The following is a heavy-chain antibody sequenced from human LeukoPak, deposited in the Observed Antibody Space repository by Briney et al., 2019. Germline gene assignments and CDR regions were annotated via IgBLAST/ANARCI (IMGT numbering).Heavy chain of an antibody. CDR1: GYTFTGYY. J-gene: IGHJ5*02. Sequence: GASVKVSCKASGYTFTGYYMHWVRQAPGQRLEWMGWINPNSGDTDYAQRFRGRVTMTRDTSISTAFMELRRLMSDDTAIYYCARGSPLAATVSGLTSWGQGTLVTVSS. D-gene: IGHD6-13*01. CDR2: INPNSGDT. V-gene: IGHV1-2*02. CDR3: ARGSPLAATVSGLTS.